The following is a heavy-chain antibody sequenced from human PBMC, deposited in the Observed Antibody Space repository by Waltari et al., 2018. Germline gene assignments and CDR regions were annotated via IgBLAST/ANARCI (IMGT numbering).Heavy chain of an antibody. D-gene: IGHD2-2*01. CDR2: INAGNGNT. CDR1: GYTFTSYA. V-gene: IGHV1-3*01. Sequence: QVQLVQSGAEVKKPGASVKVSCKASGYTFTSYAMHWVRQAPGQRLEWMGWINAGNGNTKYSQKFQGRVTITRDTSASTAYMEPSSLRSEDTAVYYCARGGLLGYCSSTSCYARYYYYGMDVWGQGTTVTVSS. CDR3: ARGGLLGYCSSTSCYARYYYYGMDV. J-gene: IGHJ6*02.